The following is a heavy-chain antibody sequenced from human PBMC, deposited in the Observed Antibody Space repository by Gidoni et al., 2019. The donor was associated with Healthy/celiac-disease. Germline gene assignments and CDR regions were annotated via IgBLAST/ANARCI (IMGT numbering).Heavy chain of an antibody. V-gene: IGHV1-3*01. Sequence: QVQLVQSGAEVKKPGASVKVSCKASGYTFTSYAMHWVRQAPGQRLEWMGWINAGNGNTKYSQKFQGRVTITRDTSASTAYMELSSLRSEDTAVYYCARDLITMIVADHFDYWGQGTLVTVSS. CDR2: INAGNGNT. J-gene: IGHJ4*02. CDR1: GYTFTSYA. CDR3: ARDLITMIVADHFDY. D-gene: IGHD3-22*01.